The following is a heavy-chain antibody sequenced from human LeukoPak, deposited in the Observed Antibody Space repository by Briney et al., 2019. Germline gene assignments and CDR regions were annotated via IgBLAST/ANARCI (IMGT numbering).Heavy chain of an antibody. D-gene: IGHD3-10*01. V-gene: IGHV4-59*01. CDR3: ARVPVRGVTLYDI. CDR2: IYYSGST. J-gene: IGHJ3*02. CDR1: GGSISSYY. Sequence: SETLSLTCTVSGGSISSYYWSWIRQPPGKGLEWIGYIYYSGSTNYNPSLKSRVTISVDTSKNQFSLKLSSVTAADTAVYYCARVPVRGVTLYDIWGQGTMVTVSS.